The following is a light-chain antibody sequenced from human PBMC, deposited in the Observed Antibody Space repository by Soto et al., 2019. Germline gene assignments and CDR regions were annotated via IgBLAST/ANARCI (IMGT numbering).Light chain of an antibody. V-gene: IGKV4-1*01. J-gene: IGKJ2*01. Sequence: DIVMTQSPDSLAVSLGERATINCKSSQSVLYSSNNKNYLAWYQQKPGQPPKLLIYWASTRESGVPDRFSGSGSGTDFTLTISSLQAEDVAVYYCQQYYSTPQTFVHGTKLEIK. CDR1: QSVLYSSNNKNY. CDR2: WAS. CDR3: QQYYSTPQT.